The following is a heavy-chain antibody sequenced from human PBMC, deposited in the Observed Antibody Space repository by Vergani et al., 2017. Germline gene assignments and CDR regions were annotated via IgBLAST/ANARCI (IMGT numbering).Heavy chain of an antibody. D-gene: IGHD2-15*01. Sequence: QVQLVESGGGVVQPGRSLRLSCAASGFTFSNYGMHWVRQAPGKGLEWVAIIWFDGSNEDYADSVKGRFTVSRDNSKNTLYLQMNSLRGGDTAVYYCARVPVEIAATPSVFDYWGQGTLVTVSS. V-gene: IGHV3-33*08. CDR3: ARVPVEIAATPSVFDY. CDR1: GFTFSNYG. J-gene: IGHJ4*02. CDR2: IWFDGSNE.